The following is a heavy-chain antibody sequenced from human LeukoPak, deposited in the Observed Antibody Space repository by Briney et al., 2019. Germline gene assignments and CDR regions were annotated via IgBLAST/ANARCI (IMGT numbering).Heavy chain of an antibody. CDR1: GFTFSSYS. J-gene: IGHJ4*02. CDR3: ARGFSTYYYDSSGYQDY. Sequence: RGSLRLSCAASGFTFSSYSMNWVRQAPGKGLEWVSSISSSSSYIYYADSVKGRFTISRDNAKNSLYLQMNSLRAEDTAVYYCARGFSTYYYDSSGYQDYWGQGTLVTVSS. D-gene: IGHD3-22*01. CDR2: ISSSSSYI. V-gene: IGHV3-21*01.